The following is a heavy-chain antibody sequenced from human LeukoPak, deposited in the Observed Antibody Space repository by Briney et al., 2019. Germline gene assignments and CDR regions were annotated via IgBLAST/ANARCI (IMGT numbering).Heavy chain of an antibody. D-gene: IGHD1-7*01. V-gene: IGHV4-30-2*01. CDR3: ARDNWNYGSSMDV. J-gene: IGHJ6*02. Sequence: PSETLSLTCAVSGDSITFGGYSWSWIRQPPGKGLEWIGYIYHSGSTYYNPSLKSRVTISIDGSKNQFSLKLSSVTAADTAVYYCARDNWNYGSSMDVWGQGTTVTVSS. CDR1: GDSITFGGYS. CDR2: IYHSGST.